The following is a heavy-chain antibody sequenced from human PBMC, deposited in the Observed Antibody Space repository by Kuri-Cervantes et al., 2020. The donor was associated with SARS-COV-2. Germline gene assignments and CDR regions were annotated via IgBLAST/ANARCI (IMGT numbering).Heavy chain of an antibody. CDR3: ARDANYYYDSSGYWDY. CDR2: ISAYNGNT. Sequence: ASVKVSCKASGYTFTSYGISWVRQAPGQGLEWMGWISAYNGNTNYAQKLQGRVTMTTDTSTSTAYMELSSLRSEDTAVYYCARDANYYYDSSGYWDYWGQGTLVTVSS. D-gene: IGHD3-22*01. J-gene: IGHJ4*02. CDR1: GYTFTSYG. V-gene: IGHV1-18*01.